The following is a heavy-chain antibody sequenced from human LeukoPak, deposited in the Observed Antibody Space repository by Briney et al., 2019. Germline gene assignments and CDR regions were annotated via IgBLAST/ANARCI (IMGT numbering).Heavy chain of an antibody. Sequence: GGSLRLSCAVSGFTFSSYWMTWVRQAPGKGLEWVANIKEDGSDKYYVDSVKGRFTISRDNAKNSLYLQMNSLSAEDTAVYYCGRDLYRNTDDYWGQGTLVTVSS. CDR2: IKEDGSDK. V-gene: IGHV3-7*01. J-gene: IGHJ4*02. CDR1: GFTFSSYW. D-gene: IGHD4-11*01. CDR3: GRDLYRNTDDY.